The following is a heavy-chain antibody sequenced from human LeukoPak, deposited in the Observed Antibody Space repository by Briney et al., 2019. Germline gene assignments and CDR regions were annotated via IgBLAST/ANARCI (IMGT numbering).Heavy chain of an antibody. D-gene: IGHD3-10*01. CDR2: IIPIFGTA. CDR1: GGTFNSYA. Sequence: GASVKVSCKASGGTFNSYAISWVRQAPGQGLEWMGGIIPIFGTANYAQKFQGRVTITADESTSTAYMELSSLRSEDTAVYYCAREDMVRGVRGYYMDVWGKGTTVTISS. V-gene: IGHV1-69*13. J-gene: IGHJ6*03. CDR3: AREDMVRGVRGYYMDV.